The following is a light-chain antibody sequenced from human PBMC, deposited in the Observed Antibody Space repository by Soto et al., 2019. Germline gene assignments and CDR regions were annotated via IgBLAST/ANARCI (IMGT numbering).Light chain of an antibody. Sequence: QSVLTQPPSVSGAPGQRVPISCTGSSSNIGAGFDVRWYQQLPGTAPKLLIYGNSNRPSGVPDRFSDSKSGTSASLAITGLQAEDEADYYCQSYDSSLSGVVFGGGTKLTVL. V-gene: IGLV1-40*01. CDR3: QSYDSSLSGVV. J-gene: IGLJ2*01. CDR1: SSNIGAGFD. CDR2: GNS.